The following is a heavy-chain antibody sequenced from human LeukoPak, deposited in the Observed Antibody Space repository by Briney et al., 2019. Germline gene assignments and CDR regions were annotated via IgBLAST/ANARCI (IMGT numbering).Heavy chain of an antibody. CDR3: AKSEGGWFDP. D-gene: IGHD3-16*01. J-gene: IGHJ5*02. CDR1: GGSINSSSYY. Sequence: SETLSLTCTVSGGSINSSSYYWGWIRQPPGKGLEWIGSIYYSGSIYYSGSTYQNPSLKSRVTISVDTSKNQFSPKLSSVSAADTAVYYCAKSEGGWFDPWGQGTLVTVFS. V-gene: IGHV4-39*01. CDR2: IYYSGSIYYSGST.